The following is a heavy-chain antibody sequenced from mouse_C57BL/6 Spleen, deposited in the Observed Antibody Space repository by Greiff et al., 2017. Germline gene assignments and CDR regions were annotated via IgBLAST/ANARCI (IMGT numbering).Heavy chain of an antibody. CDR1: GYTFTDYN. CDR3: ARRDYGSRSYYAMDY. V-gene: IGHV1-18*01. D-gene: IGHD1-1*01. Sequence: EVMLVESGPELVKPGASVKIPCKASGYTFTDYNMDWVKQSHGKSLEWIGDINPNNGGTIYNQKFKGKATLTVDKSSSTAYMELRSLTSEDTAVYYCARRDYGSRSYYAMDYWGQGTSVTVSS. J-gene: IGHJ4*01. CDR2: INPNNGGT.